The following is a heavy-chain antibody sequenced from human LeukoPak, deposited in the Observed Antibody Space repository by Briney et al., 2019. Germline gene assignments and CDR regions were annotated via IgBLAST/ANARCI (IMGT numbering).Heavy chain of an antibody. CDR1: GGSISSGYY. CDR2: IYHNGST. D-gene: IGHD6-13*01. J-gene: IGHJ6*03. CDR3: ARLAAGGFFYCYMDV. Sequence: KASETLSLTCTVSGGSISSGYYWGWIRQPPGKGLEWIGSIYHNGSTYYNPSLKSRVTISVDTSKNQFSLKLSSVTAADTAVYYCARLAAGGFFYCYMDVWGKGTTVTVSS. V-gene: IGHV4-38-2*02.